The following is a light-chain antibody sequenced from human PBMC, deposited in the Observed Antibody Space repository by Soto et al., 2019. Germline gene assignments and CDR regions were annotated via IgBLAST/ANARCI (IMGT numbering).Light chain of an antibody. CDR3: FSYAGSSTVV. J-gene: IGLJ2*01. V-gene: IGLV2-23*01. Sequence: QSALTQPASVSGSPGQSITISCTGTSSDVGSYNLVSWYQQHPGKAPKLMIYDGSKRPLGVSNRFSGSKSGNTASLTISRLQGEDEADYNCFSYAGSSTVVFGGGTKLTVL. CDR2: DGS. CDR1: SSDVGSYNL.